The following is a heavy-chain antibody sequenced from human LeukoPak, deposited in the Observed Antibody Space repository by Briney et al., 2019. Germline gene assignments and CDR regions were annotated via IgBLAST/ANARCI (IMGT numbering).Heavy chain of an antibody. D-gene: IGHD5/OR15-5a*01. CDR1: GGTFSDYT. Sequence: SVKASCKTNGGTFSDYTIHWVRQAPGQGLDWMGGITPMYGTSNYAQKFQGRLTIAADKSTNTVHMDLSSLRSEDTAIYYCARDNAGLYDAFDLWGLGTLVTVSS. CDR3: ARDNAGLYDAFDL. CDR2: ITPMYGTS. J-gene: IGHJ4*02. V-gene: IGHV1-69*06.